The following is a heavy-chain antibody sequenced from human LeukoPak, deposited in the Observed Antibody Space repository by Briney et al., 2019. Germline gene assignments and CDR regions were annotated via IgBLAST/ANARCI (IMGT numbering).Heavy chain of an antibody. V-gene: IGHV3-21*01. CDR1: GFTFSSYS. CDR3: ARAPLGVVPAALFDY. J-gene: IGHJ4*02. D-gene: IGHD2-2*01. Sequence: GGSLRLSCAASGFTFSSYSMNWVRQAPGKGLEWVSSISSSSSYIYYADSVKGRFTISRDNAKNSLYLQMNSLRAEDTAVYYCARAPLGVVPAALFDYWGQGTLVTVSS. CDR2: ISSSSSYI.